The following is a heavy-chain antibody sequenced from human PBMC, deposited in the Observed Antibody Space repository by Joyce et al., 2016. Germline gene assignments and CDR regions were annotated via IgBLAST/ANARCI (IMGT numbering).Heavy chain of an antibody. V-gene: IGHV4-39*07. CDR1: GGSINSSFYY. J-gene: IGHJ3*02. CDR2: ISHSGST. D-gene: IGHD2-8*01. CDR3: VREIMVGDPGAFDS. Sequence: QLQLQESGPGLVKPSETLSLTCTVSGGSINSSFYYWGWIRQPPGRGMEWIGSISHSGSTYYSPSLTSRGAMSLDTSKDQFSLELTSVAAADTAFHYCVREIMVGDPGAFDSWGPGSMVTVSS.